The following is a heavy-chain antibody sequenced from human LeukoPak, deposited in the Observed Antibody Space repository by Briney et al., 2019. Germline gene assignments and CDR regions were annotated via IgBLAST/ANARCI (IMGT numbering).Heavy chain of an antibody. CDR1: GYNFTNYA. J-gene: IGHJ3*01. D-gene: IGHD1-1*01. Sequence: ASVKVSCKASGYNFTNYALNWVRQPPGQGLEWMGWINTNTGHPTYGQGFTARFVFSLDTSVSTAFLQISTLKPADTAIYYCATSLGAGSDAFALWGQGTMVTVSS. V-gene: IGHV7-4-1*02. CDR3: ATSLGAGSDAFAL. CDR2: INTNTGHP.